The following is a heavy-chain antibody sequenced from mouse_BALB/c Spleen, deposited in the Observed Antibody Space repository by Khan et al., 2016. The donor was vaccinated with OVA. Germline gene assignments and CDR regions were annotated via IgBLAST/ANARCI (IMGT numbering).Heavy chain of an antibody. Sequence: EVKLLESGPGLVKPSQSLSLTCTVTGYSITSDYAWNWLRQFPGNKLEWMGYLIYGGSTCYPPSLKSRISITRDTSKNQFFLLLHSVTTEDTATYYCTRGRTYWGQGTSVTVSA. CDR1: GYSITSDYA. V-gene: IGHV3-2*02. J-gene: IGHJ4*01. CDR3: TRGRTY. CDR2: LIYGGST.